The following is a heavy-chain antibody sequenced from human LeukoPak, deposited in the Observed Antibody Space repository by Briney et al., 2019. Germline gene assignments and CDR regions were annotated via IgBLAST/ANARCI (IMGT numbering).Heavy chain of an antibody. CDR2: IYSDGRNA. CDR1: GFTFSRCG. J-gene: IGHJ4*02. Sequence: GGSLRLSCVASGFTFSRCGMHWVHQAPGKGLEWVAVIYSDGRNAYYADSVEGRFTISRDNSKNTLYLQMNSLRAEDTAVYYCARAEPGLFDYWGQGTLVTVSS. CDR3: ARAEPGLFDY. V-gene: IGHV3-33*01.